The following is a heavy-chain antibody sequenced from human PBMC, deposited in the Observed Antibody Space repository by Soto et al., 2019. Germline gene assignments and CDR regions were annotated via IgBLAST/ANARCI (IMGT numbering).Heavy chain of an antibody. CDR1: GFTFSSYA. Sequence: GGSLRLSCAASGFTFSSYAMHWVRQAPGKGLEWVAVISYDGSNKYYADSVKGRFTISRDNSKNTLYLQMNSLRAEDTAVYYCARDRKYYDFWSGYNTYYYYGMDVWGQGTTVTVS. V-gene: IGHV3-30-3*01. CDR3: ARDRKYYDFWSGYNTYYYYGMDV. J-gene: IGHJ6*02. CDR2: ISYDGSNK. D-gene: IGHD3-3*01.